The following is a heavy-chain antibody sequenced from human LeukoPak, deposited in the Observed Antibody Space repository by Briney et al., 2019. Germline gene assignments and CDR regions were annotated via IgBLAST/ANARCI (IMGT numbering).Heavy chain of an antibody. CDR2: ISSASNTI. J-gene: IGHJ5*02. CDR1: GFTFSSYS. V-gene: IGHV3-48*01. CDR3: ARDGWFGDYNWFDP. D-gene: IGHD3-10*01. Sequence: GESLRLSCAASGFTFSSYSMNWVRQAPGKGLEWVSYISSASNTIYYADSVRGRFTISRDNAKNSLYLQMNSLRAEDTAMYYCARDGWFGDYNWFDPWGQGTLVTVSS.